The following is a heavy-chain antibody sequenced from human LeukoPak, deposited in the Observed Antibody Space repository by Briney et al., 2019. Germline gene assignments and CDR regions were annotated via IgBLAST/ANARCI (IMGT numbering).Heavy chain of an antibody. CDR1: GYTFTSYD. V-gene: IGHV1-69*05. Sequence: SVKVSCKASGYTFTSYDINWVRQATGQGLEWMGGIIPIFGTANYAQKFQGRVTITTDESTSTAYMELSSLRSEDTAVYYCAGAYTQWLFRYNWFDPWGQGTLVTVSS. CDR3: AGAYTQWLFRYNWFDP. D-gene: IGHD6-19*01. CDR2: IIPIFGTA. J-gene: IGHJ5*02.